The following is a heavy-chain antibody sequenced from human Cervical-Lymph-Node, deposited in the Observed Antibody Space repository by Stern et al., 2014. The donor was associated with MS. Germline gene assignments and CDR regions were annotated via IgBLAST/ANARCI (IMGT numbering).Heavy chain of an antibody. V-gene: IGHV7-4-1*02. CDR2: INTNPGNP. Sequence: VQLLESGSELREPGASVKISCKTSGYTFTTYAMNWVRQVPGHGLQWMGWINTNPGNPTYAQDFTGRFVFSLDPSVSTAYLQIRSLRPEDAAVYYCARGAIGDRPGVYGLDIWGQGTTVTVS. CDR1: GYTFTTYA. CDR3: ARGAIGDRPGVYGLDI. J-gene: IGHJ3*02. D-gene: IGHD6-6*01.